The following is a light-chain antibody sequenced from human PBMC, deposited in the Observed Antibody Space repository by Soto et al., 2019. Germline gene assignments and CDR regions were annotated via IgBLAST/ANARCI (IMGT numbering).Light chain of an antibody. Sequence: QSVLTQPPSPSGSPGQSVTLSCPGTSRDVGGYNYVSWYQQHPGKAPKLMIYEVSKRPSGVPDRFSGSKSGNTASLTVSGLQAEDEADYYCSSYAGSNNLGVFGTGTKVTVL. CDR2: EVS. CDR3: SSYAGSNNLGV. V-gene: IGLV2-8*01. J-gene: IGLJ1*01. CDR1: SRDVGGYNY.